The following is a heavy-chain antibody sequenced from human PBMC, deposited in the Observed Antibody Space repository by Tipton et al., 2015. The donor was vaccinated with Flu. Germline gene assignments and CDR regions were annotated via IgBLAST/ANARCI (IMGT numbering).Heavy chain of an antibody. Sequence: TLSLTCTVSGGSISSGGYYWSWIRQPAGEGLEWIGRIYTSGSANYNPSLRSRVTISADTSKNQFSLKLGSVTAADTAVYYCATYYYGSGTQSAFDYWGQGTLVTVSS. CDR1: GGSISSGGYY. CDR2: IYTSGSA. CDR3: ATYYYGSGTQSAFDY. D-gene: IGHD3-10*01. J-gene: IGHJ4*02. V-gene: IGHV4-61*02.